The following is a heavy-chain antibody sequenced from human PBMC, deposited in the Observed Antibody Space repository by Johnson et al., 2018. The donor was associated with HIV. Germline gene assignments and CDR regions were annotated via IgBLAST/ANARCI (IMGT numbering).Heavy chain of an antibody. CDR3: ARDRRGATIDDAFDI. J-gene: IGHJ3*02. Sequence: VQLVESGGGLVQPGGSLRLSCGASGFSVSDSYMNWVRQAPGQGLEWVSVLYSGGNTYYADSVRGRFTISRDTSKNTLYLQMSSLKVEDTALYYCARDRRGATIDDAFDIWGQGTMVTVSS. CDR2: LYSGGNT. V-gene: IGHV3-66*01. CDR1: GFSVSDSY. D-gene: IGHD1-26*01.